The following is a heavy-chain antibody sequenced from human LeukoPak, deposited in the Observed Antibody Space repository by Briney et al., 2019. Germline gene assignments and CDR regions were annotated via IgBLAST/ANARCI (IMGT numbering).Heavy chain of an antibody. CDR1: GVTFSSYW. CDR3: ARDGVEAVAGTGGVDP. J-gene: IGHJ5*02. Sequence: GSLRLSCAASGVTFSSYWMSWVRQAPGKGLEWIGSIYYSGSTYYNPSLKSRVTISVDTSKNQFSLKLSSVTAADTAVYYCARDGVEAVAGTGGVDPWGQGTLVTVSS. D-gene: IGHD6-19*01. V-gene: IGHV4-39*07. CDR2: IYYSGST.